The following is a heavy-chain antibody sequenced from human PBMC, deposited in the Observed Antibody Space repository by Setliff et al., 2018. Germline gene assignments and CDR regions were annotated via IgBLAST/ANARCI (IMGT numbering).Heavy chain of an antibody. CDR1: GYTFTNYG. Sequence: ASVKVSCKTSGYTFTNYGITWVRQAPGQGPAWMGTINPGGGSTSYAERLQDRITLTRNTSTSTIYMGMSSLTSEDTAMYYCARAGDAAAGRKGVFEYWGQGSLVTVSS. V-gene: IGHV1-46*01. D-gene: IGHD6-13*01. CDR3: ARAGDAAAGRKGVFEY. J-gene: IGHJ4*02. CDR2: INPGGGST.